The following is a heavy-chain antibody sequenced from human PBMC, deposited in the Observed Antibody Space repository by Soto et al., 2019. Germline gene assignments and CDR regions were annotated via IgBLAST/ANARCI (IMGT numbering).Heavy chain of an antibody. D-gene: IGHD3-10*01. CDR2: VSSSSSYI. V-gene: IGHV3-21*01. CDR1: GFTFSSYS. CDR3: ARGRMVRGVIIAYYYYGMDV. Sequence: GVLRLSCAASGFTFSSYSMNWVRQAPGKGLEWVSSVSSSSSYIYYADSVKGRFTISRDNAKNSLYLQMNSLRAEDTAVYYCARGRMVRGVIIAYYYYGMDVWGQGTTVTVSS. J-gene: IGHJ6*02.